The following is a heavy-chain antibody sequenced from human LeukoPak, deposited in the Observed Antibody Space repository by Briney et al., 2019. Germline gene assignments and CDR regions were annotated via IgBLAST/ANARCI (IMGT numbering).Heavy chain of an antibody. D-gene: IGHD1-26*01. J-gene: IGHJ3*02. Sequence: GASVKVSCKVSGYTLTELSMHWVRQAPGKGLEWMGGFDPEDGETIYAQKFQGRVTMTEDTSTDTAYMELSSLRSEDTAVYYCATPSLLVRAFDIWGQGTMVTVSS. CDR1: GYTLTELS. V-gene: IGHV1-24*01. CDR3: ATPSLLVRAFDI. CDR2: FDPEDGET.